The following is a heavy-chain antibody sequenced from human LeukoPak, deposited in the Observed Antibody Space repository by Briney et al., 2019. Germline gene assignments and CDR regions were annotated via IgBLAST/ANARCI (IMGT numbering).Heavy chain of an antibody. V-gene: IGHV3-48*04. CDR1: GFIFSNYW. CDR3: AREMGGYPFDR. J-gene: IGHJ4*02. Sequence: PGGSLRLSCAASGFIFSNYWMSWVRQAPGKGLEWVSYISISGITIYYADSVKGRFTISRDNARNSLHLQMNSLRAEDTAVYYCAREMGGYPFDRWGQGTLVTVSS. D-gene: IGHD5-12*01. CDR2: ISISGITI.